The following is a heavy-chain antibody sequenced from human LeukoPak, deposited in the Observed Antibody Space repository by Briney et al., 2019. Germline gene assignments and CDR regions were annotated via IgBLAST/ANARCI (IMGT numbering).Heavy chain of an antibody. CDR3: AREHGGGSGSLDY. Sequence: SETLSLTCAVYGVSFSGYYWSWIRQPPGKGLEWIGEINHSGSTNYNPSLKSRVTISVDTSKNQFSLKLSSVTAADTAVYYCAREHGGGSGSLDYWGQGTLVTVSS. V-gene: IGHV4-34*01. CDR1: GVSFSGYY. D-gene: IGHD3-10*01. CDR2: INHSGST. J-gene: IGHJ4*02.